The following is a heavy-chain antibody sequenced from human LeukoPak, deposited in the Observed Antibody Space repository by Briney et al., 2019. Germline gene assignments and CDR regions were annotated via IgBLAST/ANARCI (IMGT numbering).Heavy chain of an antibody. CDR3: TRANGYGLIDY. D-gene: IGHD3-10*01. CDR2: IYYSGNT. V-gene: IGHV4-59*12. CDR1: GGSISSYY. Sequence: SETLSLTCTVSGGSISSYYWSWIRQPPGKGLEWIGSIYYSGNTYYNSSLKSRVTISLDTSKNQFSLNLFSVTAADTAMYYCTRANGYGLIDYRGQGTLVTVSS. J-gene: IGHJ4*02.